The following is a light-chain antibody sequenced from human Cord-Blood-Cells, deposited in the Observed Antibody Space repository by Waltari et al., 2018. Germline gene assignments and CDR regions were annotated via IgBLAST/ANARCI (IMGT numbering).Light chain of an antibody. J-gene: IGKJ1*01. V-gene: IGKV1-5*01. Sequence: IQMTQSPSTLSASVGDRVPITCRASPGISSWLAWYQQKPGKAPKLLIYDASSLESGVPARFSGSGSGTEFTLTISSLQPDDFATYYCQQYNSYSWTFGQGTKVEIK. CDR2: DAS. CDR3: QQYNSYSWT. CDR1: PGISSW.